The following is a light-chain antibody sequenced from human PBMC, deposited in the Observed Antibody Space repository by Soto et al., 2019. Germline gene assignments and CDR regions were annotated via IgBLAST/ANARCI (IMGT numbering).Light chain of an antibody. CDR1: QTINSW. CDR3: QQTNSFPLT. J-gene: IGKJ4*01. V-gene: IGKV1-12*01. Sequence: DIQMTQSPSSVSASVGDRVTITCRASQTINSWLAWYQQKPGKDPKLLIYASSSLQGGVPSRFSGSGSGTDLSLTITSLQPEDFATYYCQQTNSFPLTFGGGTKVDIK. CDR2: ASS.